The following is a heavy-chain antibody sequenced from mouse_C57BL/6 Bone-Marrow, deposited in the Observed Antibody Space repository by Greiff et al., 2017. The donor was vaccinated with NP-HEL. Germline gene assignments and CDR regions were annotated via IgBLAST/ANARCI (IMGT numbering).Heavy chain of an antibody. J-gene: IGHJ1*03. CDR3: ARYYGSSPWYFDV. CDR2: INSDGGST. V-gene: IGHV5-2*03. CDR1: EYEFPSHD. Sequence: EVKVEESGGGLVQPGESLKLSCESNEYEFPSHDMSWVRKTPEKRLELVAAINSDGGSTYYPDTMERRFIISRDNTKKTLYLQMSSLRSEDTALYYCARYYGSSPWYFDVWGTGTTVTVSS. D-gene: IGHD1-1*01.